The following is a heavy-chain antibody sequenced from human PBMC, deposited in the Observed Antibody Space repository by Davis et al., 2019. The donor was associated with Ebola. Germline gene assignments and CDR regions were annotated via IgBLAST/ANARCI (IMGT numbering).Heavy chain of an antibody. D-gene: IGHD2-21*01. CDR2: INAGNGNT. CDR1: GYTFTSYA. V-gene: IGHV1-3*01. J-gene: IGHJ3*02. Sequence: ASVKVSCKASGYTFTSYAMHWVRQAPGQRLEWMGWINAGNGNTKYSQKFQGRVTITRDTSTSTAYMELRSLRSDDTAVYYCARRRDYDAFDIWGQGTMVTVSS. CDR3: ARRRDYDAFDI.